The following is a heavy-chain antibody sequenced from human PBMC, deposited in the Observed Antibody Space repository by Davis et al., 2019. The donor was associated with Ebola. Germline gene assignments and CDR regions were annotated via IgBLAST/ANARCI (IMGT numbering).Heavy chain of an antibody. CDR1: GFTFDAYA. V-gene: IGHV3-9*01. CDR3: AIPDCSGANCYSVYIKN. CDR2: ISWNSGSI. J-gene: IGHJ4*02. D-gene: IGHD2-15*01. Sequence: PGGSLRLSCAASGFTFDAYAMHWVRQAPGKGLEWVSGISWNSGSIGYADSVKGRFTISRDNSNNLLYLQMNSLRAEDTAVYYCAIPDCSGANCYSVYIKNWGQGTLVTVSS.